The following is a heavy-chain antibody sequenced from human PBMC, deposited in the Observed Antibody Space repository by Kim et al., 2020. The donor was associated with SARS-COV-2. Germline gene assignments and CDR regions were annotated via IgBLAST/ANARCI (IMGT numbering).Heavy chain of an antibody. J-gene: IGHJ4*02. CDR1: GGSISSGSYY. V-gene: IGHV4-39*07. Sequence: SETLSLTCTVSGGSISSGSYYWGWLRQPPGKGLEWIGSIYYSGSTYYNPSLKSRVTMSVDTSKNEFSLKLSSVTAADTALYYCARDEHYYDRSGYYGYWGQGTLVTVSS. CDR2: IYYSGST. CDR3: ARDEHYYDRSGYYGY. D-gene: IGHD3-22*01.